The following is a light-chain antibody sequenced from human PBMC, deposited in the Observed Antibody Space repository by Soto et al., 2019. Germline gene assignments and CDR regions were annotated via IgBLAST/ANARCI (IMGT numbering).Light chain of an antibody. V-gene: IGKV4-1*01. CDR2: RAS. J-gene: IGKJ1*01. Sequence: DIVMTQSPDSLAVSLGERATINCKSSQSVLYTSKSKNYLAWYQQRPGQPPNLLISRASTRESGVPDRFSGSGSGTDFTLTISSLQAEDVAVYYCQQYYSSPRTFGQGTKVEIK. CDR3: QQYYSSPRT. CDR1: QSVLYTSKSKNY.